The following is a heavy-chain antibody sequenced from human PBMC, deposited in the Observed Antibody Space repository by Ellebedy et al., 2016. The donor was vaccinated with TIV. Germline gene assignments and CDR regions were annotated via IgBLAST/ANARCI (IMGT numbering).Heavy chain of an antibody. D-gene: IGHD2-8*01. CDR3: ASGHVVLMTYGSWFVP. Sequence: SETLSLTCSVSGGSISSTGYYWGWIRQPPGEGLDWIGSIYYSGSTYYNPSLKSRVTISVDTSKNQFSLKLTSVTAADTAVYYCASGHVVLMTYGSWFVPWGQGTLVTVSS. V-gene: IGHV4-39*01. CDR1: GGSISSTGYY. CDR2: IYYSGST. J-gene: IGHJ5*02.